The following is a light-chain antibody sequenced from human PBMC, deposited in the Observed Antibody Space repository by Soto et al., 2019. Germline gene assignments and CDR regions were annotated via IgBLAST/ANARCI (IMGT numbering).Light chain of an antibody. CDR3: QQRSNWPPLFT. V-gene: IGKV3-11*01. CDR2: DAS. CDR1: QSVSSY. Sequence: EIVLTQSPATLSLSPGERATLSCRASQSVSSYLAWYQQKPGQAPRLLIYDASNRAPGIPARFSGSGSGTDFTLTISSLEPEDFAVYYCQQRSNWPPLFTFVPRTKVDIK. J-gene: IGKJ3*01.